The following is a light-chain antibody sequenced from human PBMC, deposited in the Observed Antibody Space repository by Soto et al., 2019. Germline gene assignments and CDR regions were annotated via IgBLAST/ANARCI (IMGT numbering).Light chain of an antibody. CDR2: GAS. CDR3: QQYDGSPWT. V-gene: IGKV3-20*01. CDR1: QSVSSSY. J-gene: IGKJ1*01. Sequence: EIVLTQSPGTLSLSPGERATLSCRASQSVSSSYLAWYQQKPGQAPRLLIYGASNRATGIPDRFSGSGSGTDFTLTISRLEPEDSALYYCQQYDGSPWTFGQGTKVDIK.